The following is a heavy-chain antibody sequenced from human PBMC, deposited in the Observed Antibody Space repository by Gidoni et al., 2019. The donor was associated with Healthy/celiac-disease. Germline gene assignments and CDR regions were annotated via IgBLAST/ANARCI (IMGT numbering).Heavy chain of an antibody. J-gene: IGHJ3*02. CDR1: GFTFSSYG. D-gene: IGHD3-22*01. V-gene: IGHV3-33*01. CDR3: ALVITMGDAFDI. Sequence: QVQLVESGGGVVQPGRSLRLSCAASGFTFSSYGMHWVRQAPGKGLKWVAVIWYDGSNKYYAYSVKCRFTISRDNSKNTLYLQMNSLRAEDTAVYYCALVITMGDAFDIWGQGTMVTVSS. CDR2: IWYDGSNK.